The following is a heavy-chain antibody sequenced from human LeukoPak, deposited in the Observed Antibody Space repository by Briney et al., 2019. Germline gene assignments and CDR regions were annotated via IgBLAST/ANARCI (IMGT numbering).Heavy chain of an antibody. CDR2: IIPILGIA. J-gene: IGHJ4*02. CDR1: AYTLTDLS. Sequence: SVKVSCKVSAYTLTDLSMHWVRQAPGQGLEWMGRIIPILGIANYAQKFQGRVTITADKSTSTAYMELSSLRSEDTAVYYCATDGPGSYFFVYWGQGTLVTVSS. D-gene: IGHD3-10*01. V-gene: IGHV1-69*02. CDR3: ATDGPGSYFFVY.